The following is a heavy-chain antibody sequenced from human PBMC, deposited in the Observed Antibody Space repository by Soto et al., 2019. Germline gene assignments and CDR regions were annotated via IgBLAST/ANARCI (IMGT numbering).Heavy chain of an antibody. V-gene: IGHV1-69*06. CDR1: GGAFSSYA. D-gene: IGHD3-3*02. CDR3: ARVSGNYYYYGMEV. CDR2: IIPIFGTA. J-gene: IGHJ6*04. Sequence: SVKVSCKASGGAFSSYAISWVRQDPGQGLEWMGGIIPIFGTANYAQKFQGRVTITADKSTSTAYMELSSLRSEDTAVYYCARVSGNYYYYGMEVWGEGTTVTVSS.